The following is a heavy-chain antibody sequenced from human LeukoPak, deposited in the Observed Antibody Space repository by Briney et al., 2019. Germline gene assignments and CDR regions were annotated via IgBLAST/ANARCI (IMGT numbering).Heavy chain of an antibody. D-gene: IGHD6-19*01. Sequence: SQTLSLTCTVSGGSISSGSYYWSWIRQPAGKGLEWIGRIYTSGSTNYNPSLKSRVTISVDTSKNQFSLKLSSVTAADTAVYYCARWLVSLNWFDPWGQGTLVTVSS. V-gene: IGHV4-61*02. CDR2: IYTSGST. J-gene: IGHJ5*02. CDR3: ARWLVSLNWFDP. CDR1: GGSISSGSYY.